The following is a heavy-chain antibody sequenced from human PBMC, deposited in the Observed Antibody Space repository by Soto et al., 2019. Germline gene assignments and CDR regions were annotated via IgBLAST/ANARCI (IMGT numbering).Heavy chain of an antibody. CDR1: GGSFSGYY. CDR3: ARGTRGGDSSGYYLI. V-gene: IGHV4-34*01. Sequence: PSETLSLTCAVYGGSFSGYYWSWIRQPPGKGLEWIGEINHSGSTNYNPSLKSRVTISVDTSKNQFSLKLSSVTAADTAVYYCARGTRGGDSSGYYLIWGQGTLVTVSS. CDR2: INHSGST. D-gene: IGHD3-22*01. J-gene: IGHJ4*02.